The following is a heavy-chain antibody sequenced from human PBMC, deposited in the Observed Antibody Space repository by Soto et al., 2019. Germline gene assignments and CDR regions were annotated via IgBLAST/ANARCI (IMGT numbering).Heavy chain of an antibody. CDR2: ITPRGGAT. V-gene: IGHV1-46*01. CDR1: GYTFTNYY. D-gene: IGHD3-10*01. CDR3: ARAPREELSHFDY. Sequence: QVQLVQSGAEVKKPGASVKVSCKASGYTFTNYYVHWVRQAPGQGLEWMGIITPRGGATTYAQKFQGRVTMTRVTSTSTVYMELSSLRSEDTAVYFCARAPREELSHFDYWGRGTLVSVSS. J-gene: IGHJ4*02.